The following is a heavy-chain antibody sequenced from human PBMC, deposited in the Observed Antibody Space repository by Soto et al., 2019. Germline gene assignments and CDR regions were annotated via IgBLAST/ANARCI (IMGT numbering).Heavy chain of an antibody. D-gene: IGHD1-20*01. J-gene: IGHJ5*02. CDR3: AREVANWNSVTAVAGWFDP. CDR2: IYYSGST. Sequence: SETLSLTCTVSGGSISSGGYYWSWIRQHPGKGLEWIGYIYYSGSTYYNPSLKSRVTISVDTSKNQFSLKLSSVTAADTAVYYCAREVANWNSVTAVAGWFDPWGQGTLVTVSS. V-gene: IGHV4-31*03. CDR1: GGSISSGGYY.